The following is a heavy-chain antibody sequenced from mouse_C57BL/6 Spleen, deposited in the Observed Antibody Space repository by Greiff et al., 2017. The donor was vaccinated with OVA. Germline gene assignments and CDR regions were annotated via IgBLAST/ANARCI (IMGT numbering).Heavy chain of an antibody. D-gene: IGHD2-3*01. CDR3: AIYDGYYYAMDY. Sequence: VQLQQSGAELVKPGASVKMSCKASGYTFTSYWITWVKQRPGQGLEWIGDIYPGSGSTNYNEKFKSKATLTVDTSSSTAYMQLSSLTSEDSAVYYCAIYDGYYYAMDYWGQGTSVTVSS. CDR2: IYPGSGST. V-gene: IGHV1-55*01. CDR1: GYTFTSYW. J-gene: IGHJ4*01.